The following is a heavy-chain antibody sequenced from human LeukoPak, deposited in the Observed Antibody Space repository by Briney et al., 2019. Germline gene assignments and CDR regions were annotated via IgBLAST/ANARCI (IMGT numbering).Heavy chain of an antibody. CDR1: GFTFSNFG. CDR3: VRDGRQNCSNLSCYPLSN. J-gene: IGHJ4*02. V-gene: IGHV3-30*02. Sequence: GGSLRLSCVASGFTFSNFGFHWVRQAPGKGLEWVTFIQYHGNSKFYVDSVKGRFTVSRDNSKNTVYLQLDGLRGDDTGIYYCVRDGRQNCSNLSCYPLSNWGQGTLVTVSS. CDR2: IQYHGNSK. D-gene: IGHD2-8*01.